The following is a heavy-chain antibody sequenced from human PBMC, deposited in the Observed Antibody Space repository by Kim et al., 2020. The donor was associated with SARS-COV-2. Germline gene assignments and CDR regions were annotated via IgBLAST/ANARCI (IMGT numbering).Heavy chain of an antibody. CDR3: ARSLWFGEIQGFDY. D-gene: IGHD3-10*01. CDR2: INHSGST. V-gene: IGHV4-34*01. Sequence: SETLSLTCAVYGGSFSGYYWSWIRQPPGKGLEWIGEINHSGSTNYNPSLKSRVTISVDTSKNQFSLKLSSVTAADTAVYYCARSLWFGEIQGFDYWGQGT. CDR1: GGSFSGYY. J-gene: IGHJ4*02.